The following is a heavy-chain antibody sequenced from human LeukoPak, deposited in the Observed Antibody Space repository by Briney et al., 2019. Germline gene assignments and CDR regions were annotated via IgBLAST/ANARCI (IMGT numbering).Heavy chain of an antibody. CDR3: ALYNWNSKRDLDY. CDR2: INGDGTVT. Sequence: GGSLRLSCAVSGFTFSNYWMHWVRQAPGKGLVWVSRINGDGTVTFYADSVKGRFTISRDNAKNSLYLQMNSLRAEDTAVYYCALYNWNSKRDLDYWGQGTLVTVSS. V-gene: IGHV3-74*01. CDR1: GFTFSNYW. J-gene: IGHJ4*02. D-gene: IGHD1-7*01.